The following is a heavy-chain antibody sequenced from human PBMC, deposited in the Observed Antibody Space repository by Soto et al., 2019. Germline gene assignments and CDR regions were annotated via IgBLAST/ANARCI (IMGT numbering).Heavy chain of an antibody. V-gene: IGHV3-33*01. CDR2: IWYDGSNK. J-gene: IGHJ4*02. CDR1: GFTFSSYG. CDR3: AREGSVGVTSDGPLDS. D-gene: IGHD1-26*01. Sequence: QVQLVESGGGVVQPGRSLRLSCAASGFTFSSYGMHWVRQAPGKGLEWVAVIWYDGSNKYHADSVKGRFTISRDNSKNTLYLQMNSLRAEDTSVYYCAREGSVGVTSDGPLDSWGQGTLVTVSS.